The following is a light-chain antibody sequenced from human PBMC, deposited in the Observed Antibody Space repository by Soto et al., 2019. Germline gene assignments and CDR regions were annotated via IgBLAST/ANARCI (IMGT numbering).Light chain of an antibody. CDR1: SSNIGSNT. Sequence: QSVLTQPPSASGTPGQRVTISCSGSSSNIGSNTVNWYQQLPGTAPKLLIYSNNQRPSGVPDRFSGSKSGTSASLAISELQSEDEADYYCAAWDDSLNGRVFGSGTQLTVL. CDR2: SNN. CDR3: AAWDDSLNGRV. J-gene: IGLJ6*01. V-gene: IGLV1-44*01.